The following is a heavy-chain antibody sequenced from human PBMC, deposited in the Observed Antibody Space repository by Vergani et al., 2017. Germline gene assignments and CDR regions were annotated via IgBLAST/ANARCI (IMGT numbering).Heavy chain of an antibody. D-gene: IGHD4-11*01. V-gene: IGHV4-61*02. CDR2: IYTSGST. CDR3: ARDKARGAVTKYYYYDVMDV. J-gene: IGHJ6*02. CDR1: GGSISSGSYS. Sequence: QVQLQESGPGLVKPSQTLSLTCTVSGGSISSGSYSWSWIRQPAGKGLEWIGRIYTSGSTNYNPSLKSRVTISVDTSKNQFSLKLSSVTAADAAVYYCARDKARGAVTKYYYYDVMDVWGQXP.